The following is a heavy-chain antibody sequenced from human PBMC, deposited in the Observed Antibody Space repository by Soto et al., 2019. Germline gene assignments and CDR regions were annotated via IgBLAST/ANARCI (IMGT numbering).Heavy chain of an antibody. CDR2: IYPGDSDT. CDR1: GYSFTSYW. V-gene: IGHV5-51*01. D-gene: IGHD6-6*01. CDR3: ASPSSSSFSYYYGMDV. Sequence: PGESLKISCKGSGYSFTSYWIGWVRQMPGKGLEWMGIIYPGDSDTRYSPSFQGQVTISADKSISTAYLQWSSLKASDTAMYYCASPSSSSFSYYYGMDVWGQGTTVTVSS. J-gene: IGHJ6*02.